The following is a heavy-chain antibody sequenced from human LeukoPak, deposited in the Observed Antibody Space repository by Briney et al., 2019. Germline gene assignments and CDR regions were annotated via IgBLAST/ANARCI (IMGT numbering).Heavy chain of an antibody. CDR2: IGAYNGNT. V-gene: IGHV1-18*01. J-gene: IGHJ6*03. Sequence: GASVKVSCKATGYTFTSYGFTWGRQAPGQGLEWMGWIGAYNGNTNYAQKLQGRVTMTTDTSTSTAYMELRSLRSDDTAVYYCARSDSSGRYGGYYYYYLVVLGEGTTVTVSS. CDR1: GYTFTSYG. CDR3: ARSDSSGRYGGYYYYYLVV. D-gene: IGHD6-19*01.